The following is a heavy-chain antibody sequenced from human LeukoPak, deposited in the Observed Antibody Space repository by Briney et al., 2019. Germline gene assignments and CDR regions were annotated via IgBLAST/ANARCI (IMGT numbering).Heavy chain of an antibody. Sequence: GGSLRLSCAASGFTFSSYEMNWVRQAPGKGLEWVSYISSSGSTIYYADSVKGRFTISRDNAKNSLYLQMNSLRAEDTAVYYCARSPDGWFDPWGQGTPVTVSS. J-gene: IGHJ5*02. CDR1: GFTFSSYE. CDR3: ARSPDGWFDP. V-gene: IGHV3-48*03. D-gene: IGHD5-24*01. CDR2: ISSSGSTI.